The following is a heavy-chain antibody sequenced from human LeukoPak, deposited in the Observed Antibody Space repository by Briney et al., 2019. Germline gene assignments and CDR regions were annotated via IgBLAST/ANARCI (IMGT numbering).Heavy chain of an antibody. J-gene: IGHJ6*03. Sequence: TPSETLSLTCTVSGGSISSSSYYWGWIRQPPGKGLEWIGSIYHSGSTYYNPSLKSRVTISVDTSKNQFSLKLSSVTAADTAVYYCARVVVAANYYYYYMDVWGKGTTVTVSS. CDR2: IYHSGST. CDR3: ARVVVAANYYYYYMDV. V-gene: IGHV4-39*07. D-gene: IGHD2-15*01. CDR1: GGSISSSSYY.